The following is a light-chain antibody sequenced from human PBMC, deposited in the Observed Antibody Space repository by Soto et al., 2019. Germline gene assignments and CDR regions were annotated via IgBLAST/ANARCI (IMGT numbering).Light chain of an antibody. CDR2: GAS. J-gene: IGKJ1*01. CDR1: QSFSNNY. CDR3: QQYGNSGT. Sequence: EIVLTQSPGTLSLSPGERATLSCWASQSFSNNYLAWYQQKPGQAPRLLIYGASTRATGIPARFSGSGSGTEFTLTISSLEFDDFAVYYCQQYGNSGTFGQGTEVDIK. V-gene: IGKV3-20*01.